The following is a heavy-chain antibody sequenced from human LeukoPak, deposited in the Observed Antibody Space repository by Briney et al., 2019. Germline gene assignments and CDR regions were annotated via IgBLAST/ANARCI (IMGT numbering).Heavy chain of an antibody. CDR3: ARVSSGWVDY. CDR2: IYYSGST. V-gene: IGHV4-61*01. CDR1: GASISKITYY. J-gene: IGHJ4*02. D-gene: IGHD6-19*01. Sequence: SETLSLTCTVSGASISKITYYWSWMRQPPGKGLEWIGYIYYSGSTNYNPSLKSRVTISVDTSKKQLSLKLSSVTAADTAVYYCARVSSGWVDYWGQGTLVTVSS.